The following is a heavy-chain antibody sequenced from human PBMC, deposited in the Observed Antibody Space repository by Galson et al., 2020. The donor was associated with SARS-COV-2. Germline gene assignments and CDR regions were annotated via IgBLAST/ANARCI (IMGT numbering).Heavy chain of an antibody. J-gene: IGHJ4*02. CDR3: ARTGGWYGDSYYFDY. Sequence: GESLKISCKGSGYSFTNYWISWVRQMPGKGLEWMGIIYPGDSDTRYSPSFQGQVTISADKSISTAYLQWSSMKASDTAMYYCARTGGWYGDSYYFDYWGQGSLVTVSS. CDR2: IYPGDSDT. CDR1: GYSFTNYW. D-gene: IGHD6-19*01. V-gene: IGHV5-51*01.